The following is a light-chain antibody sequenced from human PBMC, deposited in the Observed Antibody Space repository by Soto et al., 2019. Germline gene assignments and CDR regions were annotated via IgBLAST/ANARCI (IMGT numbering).Light chain of an antibody. Sequence: EIVLTQSPGTLSLSPGERATLSCRASQSVRSSYLAWYQQKAGQAPRLLINGGSSRATGIPDRFSATGSGTDFTLTISRLEPEDFAVFYCQQYGTSPYTFGQGTKLEIK. J-gene: IGKJ2*01. CDR3: QQYGTSPYT. V-gene: IGKV3-20*01. CDR2: GGS. CDR1: QSVRSSY.